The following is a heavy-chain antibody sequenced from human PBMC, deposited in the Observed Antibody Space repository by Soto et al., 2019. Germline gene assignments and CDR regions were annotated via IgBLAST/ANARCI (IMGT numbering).Heavy chain of an antibody. V-gene: IGHV3-7*01. Sequence: EVQLVESGGGLVQPGGSLRLSCVDSGFTFSSYWMSWVRQAPVKGLEWVSNIKQDGSEENYADSVKGRFTISRDNAKNSMYLQMNSLRVEDTAVYYCARIAASGRGWDVWGQGTTVVVSS. CDR2: IKQDGSEE. J-gene: IGHJ6*02. CDR3: ARIAASGRGWDV. CDR1: GFTFSSYW. D-gene: IGHD6-13*01.